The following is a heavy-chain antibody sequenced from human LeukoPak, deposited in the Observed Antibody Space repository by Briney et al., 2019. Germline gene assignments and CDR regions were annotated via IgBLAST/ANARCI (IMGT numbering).Heavy chain of an antibody. Sequence: GGSLRLSCAASGFTFDDYAVHWVRQAPGKGLEWVSGISWNSGSIGYADSVKGRFTISRDNAKNSLYLQMNSLRAEDTALYYCAKDYYDSSGYLDYWGQGTLVTVSS. CDR2: ISWNSGSI. CDR3: AKDYYDSSGYLDY. CDR1: GFTFDDYA. D-gene: IGHD3-22*01. V-gene: IGHV3-9*01. J-gene: IGHJ4*02.